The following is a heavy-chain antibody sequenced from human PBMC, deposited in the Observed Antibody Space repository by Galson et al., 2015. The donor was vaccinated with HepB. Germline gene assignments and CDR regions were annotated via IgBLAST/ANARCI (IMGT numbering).Heavy chain of an antibody. V-gene: IGHV4-4*07. Sequence: ETLSLTCIVSGGSINNYYWSWIRQPAGKGLEWMGRIYVGGSTSDNPSLKSRVTLSADTSKNELSLKLTSVTAADTAVYYCARDRRGGNYCRSTTSCSYFDYWGHGALVTVSS. J-gene: IGHJ4*01. CDR1: GGSINNYY. D-gene: IGHD2-2*01. CDR3: ARDRRGGNYCRSTTSCSYFDY. CDR2: IYVGGST.